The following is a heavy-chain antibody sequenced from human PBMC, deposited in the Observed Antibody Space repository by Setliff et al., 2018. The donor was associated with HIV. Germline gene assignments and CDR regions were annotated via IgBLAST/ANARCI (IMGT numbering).Heavy chain of an antibody. Sequence: VASVKVSCKASGDAFSNYAFIWVRQAPGQGLEWIGGIIPIIGTTNYAQKFQGRVTITADESTSTAYMELSSLRSEDTAVYYCATGGDNKLYSNRYYYHYYMDVWGEGTAVTVSS. V-gene: IGHV1-69*13. J-gene: IGHJ6*03. CDR3: ATGGDNKLYSNRYYYHYYMDV. D-gene: IGHD6-13*01. CDR2: IIPIIGTT. CDR1: GDAFSNYA.